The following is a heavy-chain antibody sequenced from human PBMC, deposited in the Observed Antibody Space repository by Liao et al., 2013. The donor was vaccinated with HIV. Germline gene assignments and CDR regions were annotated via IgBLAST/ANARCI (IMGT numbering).Heavy chain of an antibody. CDR2: VYSSGST. D-gene: IGHD2-15*01. V-gene: IGHV4-4*07. J-gene: IGHJ5*02. Sequence: QVQLQESGPGLVIPSETLTLTCNVSGGAVSNYYWSWVRQSADKRLEWIGRVYSSGSTNYNPSLKSRVTISLDTSKHQFSLRLSSVTATDTAVYYCARDVVNWFDPWGQGTLVTVSS. CDR1: GGAVSNYY. CDR3: ARDVVNWFDP.